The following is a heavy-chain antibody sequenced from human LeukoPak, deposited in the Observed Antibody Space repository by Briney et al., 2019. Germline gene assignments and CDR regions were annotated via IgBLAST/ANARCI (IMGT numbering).Heavy chain of an antibody. CDR3: ARDGLLWFGEFRWVFDY. V-gene: IGHV3-48*04. CDR1: GFTFSSYS. J-gene: IGHJ4*02. Sequence: GGSLRLSCAASGFTFSSYSMNWVRQAPGKGLEWVSYISSSSSTIYYADSVKGRFTISRDNAKNSLYLQMNSQRAEDTAVYYCARDGLLWFGEFRWVFDYWGQGTLVTVSS. CDR2: ISSSSSTI. D-gene: IGHD3-10*01.